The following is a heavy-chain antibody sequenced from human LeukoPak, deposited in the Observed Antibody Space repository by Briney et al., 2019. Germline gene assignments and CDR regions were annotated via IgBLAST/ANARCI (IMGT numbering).Heavy chain of an antibody. CDR1: GFTFSSYA. Sequence: GGSLRLSCSASGFTFSSYAMHWVRQAPGKGLEYVSAISSNGGSTYYADSVKGRFTISRDNSKNTLHLQMSSLRAEDTAVYYCVKDLLIPSARHEHGGYWGQGTLVTVSS. V-gene: IGHV3-64D*06. J-gene: IGHJ4*02. CDR3: VKDLLIPSARHEHGGY. D-gene: IGHD1/OR15-1a*01. CDR2: ISSNGGST.